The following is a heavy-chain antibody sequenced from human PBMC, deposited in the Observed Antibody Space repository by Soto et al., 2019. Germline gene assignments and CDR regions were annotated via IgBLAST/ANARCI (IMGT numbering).Heavy chain of an antibody. J-gene: IGHJ4*02. Sequence: QITLKESGPPLVIPTQTLTLTCTFSGFSLNTRGVGVGWIRQPPGKALEWVALIHWDDEKRYSPSLRNTLTITTDTSKNLVVLIITNTDPVDTATYYGAYRPVVWGSGWNFDFWGQGILVTVSS. CDR2: IHWDDEK. D-gene: IGHD6-19*01. CDR3: AYRPVVWGSGWNFDF. CDR1: GFSLNTRGVG. V-gene: IGHV2-5*02.